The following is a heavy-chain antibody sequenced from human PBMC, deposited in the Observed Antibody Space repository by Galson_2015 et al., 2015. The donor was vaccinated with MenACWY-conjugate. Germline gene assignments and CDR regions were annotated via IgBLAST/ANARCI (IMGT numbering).Heavy chain of an antibody. CDR1: GDSISSHH. D-gene: IGHD7-27*01. V-gene: IGHV4-59*08. CDR2: IRETGSL. Sequence: ETLSLTCTITGDSISSHHWSWFRQPPGTGLEWIAYIRETGSLKDNPSLKSRVTMSADKSNNQFSLGLISVTAADTAVYYCARLPTWGSSFGYFDYWGRGILVAVSS. CDR3: ARLPTWGSSFGYFDY. J-gene: IGHJ4*02.